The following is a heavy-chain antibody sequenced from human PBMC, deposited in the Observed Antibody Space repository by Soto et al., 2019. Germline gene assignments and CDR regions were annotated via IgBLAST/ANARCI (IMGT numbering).Heavy chain of an antibody. Sequence: ASVKVSCKASGYTFSTYGINWVRHAPRQGLEWMGWISAYNGNTDYAQMFQDRVTLTADTSTSTAYMELRSLRSDDTAVYYCTSNALGNTANFFYYSMDVCGQVTTVTVSS. J-gene: IGHJ6*02. V-gene: IGHV1-18*01. CDR3: TSNALGNTANFFYYSMDV. CDR1: GYTFSTYG. D-gene: IGHD2-2*02. CDR2: ISAYNGNT.